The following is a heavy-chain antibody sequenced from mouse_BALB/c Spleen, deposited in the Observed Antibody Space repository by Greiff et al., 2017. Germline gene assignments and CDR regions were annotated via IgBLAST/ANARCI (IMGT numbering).Heavy chain of an antibody. D-gene: IGHD2-1*01. CDR1: GFTFSSYG. Sequence: DVQLVESGGDLVKPGGSLKLSCAASGFTFSSYGMSWVRQTPDKRLEWVATISSGGSYTYYPDSVKGRFTISRDNAKNTLYLQMSSLKSEDTAMYYCAREEGYYGNFDYWGQGTTLTVSS. CDR2: ISSGGSYT. CDR3: AREEGYYGNFDY. J-gene: IGHJ2*01. V-gene: IGHV5-6*01.